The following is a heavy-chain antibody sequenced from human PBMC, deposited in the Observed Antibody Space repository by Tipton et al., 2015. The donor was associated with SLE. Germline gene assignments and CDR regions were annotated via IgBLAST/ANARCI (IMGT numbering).Heavy chain of an antibody. Sequence: QSGAEVKKPGESLRISCEGSGYSFTSHWIAWVRLMPGKGLEWMGTIYPSDSDTKYSPSVQGQVTISVVKSIRTTFLQWGSLKASDSAMYYCARRGLWSERDEGSDLWGQATMVTVSS. CDR3: ARRGLWSERDEGSDL. CDR1: GYSFTSHW. D-gene: IGHD3-3*01. CDR2: IYPSDSDT. J-gene: IGHJ3*01. V-gene: IGHV5-51*03.